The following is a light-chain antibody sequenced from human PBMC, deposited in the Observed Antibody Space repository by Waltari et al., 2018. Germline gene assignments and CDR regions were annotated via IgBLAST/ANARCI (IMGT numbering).Light chain of an antibody. Sequence: DIVMTPSPDSLAVFLGERATIHCQSSQIVLYSSKNYLAWYQQKPGQPPMLLIYWASTRESGVPDRFSGSGSGTDFTLTISSLQAEDVAIYYCHQYHSTPPTFGGGTKVEIK. CDR2: WAS. CDR3: HQYHSTPPT. V-gene: IGKV4-1*01. J-gene: IGKJ4*01. CDR1: QIVLYSSKNY.